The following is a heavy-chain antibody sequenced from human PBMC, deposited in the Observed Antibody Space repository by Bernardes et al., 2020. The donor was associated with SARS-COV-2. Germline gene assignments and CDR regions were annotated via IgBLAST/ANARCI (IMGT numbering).Heavy chain of an antibody. Sequence: GGSLRLSCAASGFMFSNFWMSWVRQASGKGLEWVANIKKDGGEKYYVDSVKGRFTISRDHAKNSLYLQMNSLRAEDTAVYYCARGGSDIVVALNWYFDLWGRGTLVTVSS. D-gene: IGHD2-15*01. CDR1: GFMFSNFW. CDR3: ARGGSDIVVALNWYFDL. J-gene: IGHJ2*01. V-gene: IGHV3-7*01. CDR2: IKKDGGEK.